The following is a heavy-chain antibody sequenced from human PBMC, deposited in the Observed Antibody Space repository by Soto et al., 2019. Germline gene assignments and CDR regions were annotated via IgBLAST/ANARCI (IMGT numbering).Heavy chain of an antibody. V-gene: IGHV1-46*01. CDR2: FNPTSGST. CDR1: GYTFINYY. D-gene: IGHD6-13*01. CDR3: ARDLAAGDY. Sequence: QVQLVQSGAEVKKPGASVKLSCKASGYTFINYYIHWVRQAPGQGLEWMGIFNPTSGSTNYAQKFQGRVTLTMDTSTRTVYMELSSLRFDDTAEYYCARDLAAGDYWGQGTLGSVSS. J-gene: IGHJ4*02.